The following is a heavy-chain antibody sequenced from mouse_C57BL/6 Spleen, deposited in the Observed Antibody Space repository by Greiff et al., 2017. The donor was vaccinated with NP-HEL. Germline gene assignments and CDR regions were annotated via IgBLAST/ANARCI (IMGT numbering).Heavy chain of an antibody. CDR2: IYPSDSET. CDR1: GYTFTSYW. D-gene: IGHD1-1*01. Sequence: QVQLQQPGAELVRPGSSVKLSCKASGYTFTSYWMDWVKQRPGQGLEWIGNIYPSDSETHYNQKFKDTATLTVDKSSSTAYMQLSSLTSEDSAVYYCARPLNYYGSSYGFAYWGQGTLVTVSA. CDR3: ARPLNYYGSSYGFAY. J-gene: IGHJ3*01. V-gene: IGHV1-61*01.